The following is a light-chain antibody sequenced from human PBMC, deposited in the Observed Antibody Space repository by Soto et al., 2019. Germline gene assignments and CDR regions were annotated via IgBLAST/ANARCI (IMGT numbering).Light chain of an antibody. Sequence: IQLTQSPSSLSASVGDRVTITCRASQGISSFFAWYQQKPGKAPKLLIYGASTLQSGVPSRFRGSGSGTDFTLTIGRLQPEDFATYYCQQLNSFPIPFGPGTKVDIK. CDR3: QQLNSFPIP. CDR1: QGISSF. CDR2: GAS. V-gene: IGKV1-9*01. J-gene: IGKJ3*01.